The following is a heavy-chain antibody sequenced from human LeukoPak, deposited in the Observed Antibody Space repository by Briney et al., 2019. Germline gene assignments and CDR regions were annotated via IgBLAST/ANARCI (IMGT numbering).Heavy chain of an antibody. Sequence: PSETLSLTCAVYGGSFSGYYWSWIRQPPGKGLEWIGEINHSGSTNYNPSLKSRVTISVDTSKNQFSLKLSSVTAADTAVYYCARLGPISDYWGQGTLVSVSS. CDR2: INHSGST. V-gene: IGHV4-34*01. D-gene: IGHD3-3*02. CDR1: GGSFSGYY. CDR3: ARLGPISDY. J-gene: IGHJ4*02.